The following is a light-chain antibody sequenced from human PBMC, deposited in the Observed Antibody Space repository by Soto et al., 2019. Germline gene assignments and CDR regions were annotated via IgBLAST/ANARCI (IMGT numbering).Light chain of an antibody. Sequence: DIQMTQSPSSLSASVGDRVTITCRASQTISTYLNWYQQKPGKAPKLLIYAASTLQSGVPSRFSGSGSGTDVTLTINSLQPEDFSTYYCQQSHGSPYTFGQGTKLDIK. J-gene: IGKJ2*01. V-gene: IGKV1-39*01. CDR1: QTISTY. CDR2: AAS. CDR3: QQSHGSPYT.